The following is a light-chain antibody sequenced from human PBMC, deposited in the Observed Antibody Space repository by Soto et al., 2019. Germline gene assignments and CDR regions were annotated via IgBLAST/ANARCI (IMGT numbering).Light chain of an antibody. J-gene: IGLJ1*01. CDR1: SSDVGGYNY. CDR3: SSYTSSSTYV. V-gene: IGLV2-14*01. CDR2: DIS. Sequence: QSALTQPASVSGSPGQSITISCTGTSSDVGGYNYVSWYQQDPGKAPKVMIYDISNRPSGVSHRFSASKSGNTSSLTISGLQADDEPDYYCSSYTSSSTYVFGTGTKLTVL.